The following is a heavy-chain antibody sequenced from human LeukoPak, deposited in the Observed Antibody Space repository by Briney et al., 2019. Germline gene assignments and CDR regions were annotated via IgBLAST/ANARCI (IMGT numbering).Heavy chain of an antibody. J-gene: IGHJ4*02. Sequence: ASVTVSCKASGGTFSSYAISWVRQAPGQGLEWMGGIIPIFGTANYAQKFQGRVTITADESTSTAYMELSSLRSEDTAVYYCARGGPTVTTPFDYWGQGTLVTVSS. V-gene: IGHV1-69*01. CDR2: IIPIFGTA. CDR1: GGTFSSYA. D-gene: IGHD4-17*01. CDR3: ARGGPTVTTPFDY.